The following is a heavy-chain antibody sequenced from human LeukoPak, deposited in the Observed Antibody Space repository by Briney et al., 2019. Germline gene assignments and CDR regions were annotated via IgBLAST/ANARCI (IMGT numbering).Heavy chain of an antibody. CDR2: ISTSGST. D-gene: IGHD1-14*01. CDR3: ARDPVTAGYYYGMDV. V-gene: IGHV4-61*02. Sequence: SETLSLTCTVSGGSISSGSYYWSWIRQPAGKGLEWIGRISTSGSTNYNPSLKSRLTISVDTSKNQFSLKLSSVTAADTAVYYCARDPVTAGYYYGMDVWGQGTTVTVSS. CDR1: GGSISSGSYY. J-gene: IGHJ6*02.